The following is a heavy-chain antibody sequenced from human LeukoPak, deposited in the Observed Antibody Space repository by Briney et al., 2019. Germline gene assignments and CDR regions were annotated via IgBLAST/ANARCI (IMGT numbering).Heavy chain of an antibody. CDR3: ARMSTDSSGHYYGYYYGMDV. D-gene: IGHD3-22*01. Sequence: PSETLSLTCAVYGGSFSGYYWSWIRQPPGKGLEWIGEINHSGSTNYKPSLKSRVTISVDTSKNQFSLTLSSVTAADTAVYYCARMSTDSSGHYYGYYYGMDVWGQGTTVTVSS. CDR1: GGSFSGYY. J-gene: IGHJ6*02. V-gene: IGHV4-34*01. CDR2: INHSGST.